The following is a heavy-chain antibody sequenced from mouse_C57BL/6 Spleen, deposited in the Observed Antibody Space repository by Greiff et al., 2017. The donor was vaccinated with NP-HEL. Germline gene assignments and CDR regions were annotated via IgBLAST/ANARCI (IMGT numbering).Heavy chain of an antibody. CDR2: IWSDGST. CDR1: GFSLTSYG. J-gene: IGHJ4*01. D-gene: IGHD4-1*01. V-gene: IGHV2-6-1*01. CDR3: GRHHCSGAIDY. Sequence: VQLQESGPGLVAPSQSLSITCTVSGFSLTSYGVHWVRQPPGKGLEWLVVIWSDGSTTYNSALKSRLSISKDYSKSQVFLKMNSLQTDDADLYYCGRHHCSGAIDYGGQGTSVTVSS.